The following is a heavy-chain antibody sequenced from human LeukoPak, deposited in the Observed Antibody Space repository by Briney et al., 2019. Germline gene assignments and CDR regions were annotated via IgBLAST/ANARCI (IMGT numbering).Heavy chain of an antibody. Sequence: PSETLSLTCTVSGGSISSYYWSWIRQPPGKGLEWIGYINYSGSTNYNPSLKSRVTISVDTSKNQFSLKLSSVTAADTAVYYCARRPRDNPYSSGSYYFDYWGQGTLVTVSS. CDR2: INYSGST. CDR1: GGSISSYY. J-gene: IGHJ4*02. V-gene: IGHV4-59*08. D-gene: IGHD6-19*01. CDR3: ARRPRDNPYSSGSYYFDY.